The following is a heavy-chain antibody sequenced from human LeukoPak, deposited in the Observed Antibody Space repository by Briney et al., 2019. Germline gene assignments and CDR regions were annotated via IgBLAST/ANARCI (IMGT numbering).Heavy chain of an antibody. CDR3: ARGDDYSNNWFDP. J-gene: IGHJ5*02. V-gene: IGHV4-31*03. Sequence: SETLSLTCTVSGGSISSSTFSWGWIRQAPGKGLEWIGYIYYSGSTYYNPSLKSRVTISVDTSKNQFSLKLSSVTAADTAVYYCARGDDYSNNWFDPWGQGTLVTVSS. D-gene: IGHD4-11*01. CDR1: GGSISSSTFS. CDR2: IYYSGST.